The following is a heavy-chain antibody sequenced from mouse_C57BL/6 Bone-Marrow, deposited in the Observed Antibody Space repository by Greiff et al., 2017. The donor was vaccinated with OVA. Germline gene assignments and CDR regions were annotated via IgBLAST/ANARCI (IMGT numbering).Heavy chain of an antibody. Sequence: QVHVKQPGAELVRPGSSVKLSCKASGYTFTSYWMDWVKQRPGQGLEWIGNIYPSDSETHYNQKFKDKATLTVDKSSSTAYMQLSSLTSEDSAVYYCARAYYDYESWYFDVWGTRTTVTVSS. CDR2: IYPSDSET. CDR1: GYTFTSYW. CDR3: ARAYYDYESWYFDV. V-gene: IGHV1-61*01. J-gene: IGHJ1*03. D-gene: IGHD2-4*01.